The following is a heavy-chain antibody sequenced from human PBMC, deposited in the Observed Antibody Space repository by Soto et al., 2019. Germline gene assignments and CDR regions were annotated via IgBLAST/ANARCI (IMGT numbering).Heavy chain of an antibody. Sequence: SGESLKISCKSSGYSFTNYWIGWVRQMPGKGLEWMGIIYPGDSDIRYSPSFQGQVTISADKSIGTAYLQWSSLKASDTAIYYCARLTVDSHKYLGYCSGGSCYHFDPWGQGTLVTVSS. D-gene: IGHD2-15*01. CDR3: ARLTVDSHKYLGYCSGGSCYHFDP. CDR2: IYPGDSDI. J-gene: IGHJ5*02. CDR1: GYSFTNYW. V-gene: IGHV5-51*01.